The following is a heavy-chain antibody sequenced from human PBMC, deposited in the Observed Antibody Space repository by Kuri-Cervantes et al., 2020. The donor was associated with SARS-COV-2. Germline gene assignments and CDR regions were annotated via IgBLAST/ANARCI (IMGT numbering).Heavy chain of an antibody. Sequence: SVKVSCRASGGTFSSYDISWVRQAPGQGVEWMGGISPMFGAAKYGQKFQGRVTIIADESTSTAYMELSSLGSEDTAVYYCARGSTGLGALDFWGQGTLVTVSS. CDR1: GGTFSSYD. CDR3: ARGSTGLGALDF. J-gene: IGHJ4*02. D-gene: IGHD4-17*01. CDR2: ISPMFGAA. V-gene: IGHV1-69*13.